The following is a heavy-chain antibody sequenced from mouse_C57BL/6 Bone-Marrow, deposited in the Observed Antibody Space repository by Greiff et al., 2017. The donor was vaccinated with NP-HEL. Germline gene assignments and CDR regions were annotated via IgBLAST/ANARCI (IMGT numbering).Heavy chain of an antibody. Sequence: EVMLVESGGDLVKPGGSLKLSCAASGFTFSSYGMSWVRQTPDKRLEWVATISSGGSYTYYPDSVKGRFTISRDNAKNTLYLQMSSLKSEDTAMYYCARSPCDYDAHYFDYWGQGTTLTVSS. D-gene: IGHD2-4*01. J-gene: IGHJ2*01. CDR2: ISSGGSYT. V-gene: IGHV5-6*01. CDR1: GFTFSSYG. CDR3: ARSPCDYDAHYFDY.